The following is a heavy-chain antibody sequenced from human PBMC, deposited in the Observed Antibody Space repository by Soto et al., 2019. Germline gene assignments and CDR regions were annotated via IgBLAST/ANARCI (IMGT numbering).Heavy chain of an antibody. Sequence: ASETLSLTCTVSGGSISSSSYYWGWIRQPPGKGLEWIGSIYYSGSTYYNPSLKSRVTISVDTSKNQFSLKLSSVTAADTAVYYCARSGRWLQLRPFDYWGQGTLVTVSS. CDR3: ARSGRWLQLRPFDY. CDR2: IYYSGST. V-gene: IGHV4-39*01. CDR1: GGSISSSSYY. D-gene: IGHD5-12*01. J-gene: IGHJ4*02.